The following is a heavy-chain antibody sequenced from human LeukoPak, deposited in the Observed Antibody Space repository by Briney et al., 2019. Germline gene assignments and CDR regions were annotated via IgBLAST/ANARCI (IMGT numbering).Heavy chain of an antibody. V-gene: IGHV3-7*03. J-gene: IGHJ4*02. CDR3: ATDRGPNTFDY. Sequence: GGSLRLSCAASGFSFSTYWMTWFRQVPGERLEWVASIKQDGSDKYYVDSVKGRFTVSKDNAKNSLYLQMNSLRAEDTAVYYCATDRGPNTFDYWGQGALVTASS. CDR2: IKQDGSDK. CDR1: GFSFSTYW. D-gene: IGHD2-15*01.